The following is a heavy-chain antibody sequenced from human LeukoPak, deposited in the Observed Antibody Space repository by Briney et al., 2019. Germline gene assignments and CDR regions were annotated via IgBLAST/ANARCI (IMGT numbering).Heavy chain of an antibody. CDR1: GFTFSSYA. CDR3: AKEVLADWYFDL. CDR2: ISGGGGSP. J-gene: IGHJ2*01. D-gene: IGHD4/OR15-4a*01. Sequence: GGSLRLSCVASGFTFSSYAMSWVRQAPGKGLEWVSAISGGGGSPYYADSVKGRFTISRDNSKNTLYLQMSSLRAEDTAVYYCAKEVLADWYFDLWGRGTLVTVSS. V-gene: IGHV3-23*01.